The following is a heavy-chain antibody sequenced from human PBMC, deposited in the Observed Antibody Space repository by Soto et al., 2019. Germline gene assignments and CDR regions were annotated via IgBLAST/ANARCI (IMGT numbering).Heavy chain of an antibody. V-gene: IGHV4-31*03. Sequence: PSETLSLTCTVPCGSINTGGYYWSWIRQHPAKGLEWIGNIYYSGTTDYNPSLKSRVTISIDTSKNQFSLKLISVTAADTAMYYCARDGDCSGGSCYLGYGLDVWGQGTTVTAP. J-gene: IGHJ6*02. D-gene: IGHD2-15*01. CDR3: ARDGDCSGGSCYLGYGLDV. CDR1: CGSINTGGYY. CDR2: IYYSGTT.